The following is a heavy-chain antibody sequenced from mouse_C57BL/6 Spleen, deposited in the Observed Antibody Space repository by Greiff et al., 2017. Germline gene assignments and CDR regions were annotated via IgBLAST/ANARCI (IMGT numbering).Heavy chain of an antibody. V-gene: IGHV6-3*01. J-gene: IGHJ3*01. Sequence: EVKLMESGGGLVQPGGSMKLSCVASGFTFSNYWMNWVRQSPEKGLEWVAQIRLKSDNYATHYAESVKGRFTISRDDTKSSVYLQMNNLRAEDTGIDYCTEDVYVPLFAYWGQGTLVTVSA. CDR2: IRLKSDNYAT. CDR3: TEDVYVPLFAY. D-gene: IGHD1-1*01. CDR1: GFTFSNYW.